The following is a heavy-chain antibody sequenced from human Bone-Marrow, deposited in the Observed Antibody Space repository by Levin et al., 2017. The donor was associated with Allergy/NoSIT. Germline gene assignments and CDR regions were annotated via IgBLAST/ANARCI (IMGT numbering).Heavy chain of an antibody. CDR2: IFYSGST. CDR3: ARVGVSSSRHFDY. CDR1: GGSISSGGYS. Sequence: SETLSLTCTVSGGSISSGGYSWSWIRHHPEKGLEWIGYIFYSGSTYYNPSLKSRVTISIDTSKNQFSLKLSSVTAADTAVYYCARVGVSSSRHFDYWGQGTLVTVSS. J-gene: IGHJ4*02. D-gene: IGHD6-13*01. V-gene: IGHV4-31*03.